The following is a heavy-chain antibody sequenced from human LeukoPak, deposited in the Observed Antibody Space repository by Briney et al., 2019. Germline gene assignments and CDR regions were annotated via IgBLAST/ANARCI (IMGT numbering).Heavy chain of an antibody. CDR3: ARVNYYGSGSYYKSYYYYYMDV. J-gene: IGHJ6*03. Sequence: GGSLRLSCAASGFTFSDYYMSWIRQAPGKGLEWVSYISSSGSTIYYADSVKGRFTISRDNAKNSLYLQMNSLRAEDTAVYYCARVNYYGSGSYYKSYYYYYMDVWGKGTTVTISS. CDR1: GFTFSDYY. D-gene: IGHD3-10*01. V-gene: IGHV3-11*04. CDR2: ISSSGSTI.